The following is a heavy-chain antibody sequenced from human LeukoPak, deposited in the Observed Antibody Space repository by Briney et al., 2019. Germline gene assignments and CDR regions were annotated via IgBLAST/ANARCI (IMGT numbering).Heavy chain of an antibody. CDR3: AEGTLVAGATVFDY. CDR2: ITGNGGTT. J-gene: IGHJ4*02. D-gene: IGHD6-19*01. Sequence: SGGSLRLSCAASGFTFSDYAMSWVRQAPGKGLEWVSAITGNGGTTYYADSVKGRFTISRDTSKTTLYLQMNSLRADDTAVYFCAEGTLVAGATVFDYWGQGTPVTVSS. CDR1: GFTFSDYA. V-gene: IGHV3-23*01.